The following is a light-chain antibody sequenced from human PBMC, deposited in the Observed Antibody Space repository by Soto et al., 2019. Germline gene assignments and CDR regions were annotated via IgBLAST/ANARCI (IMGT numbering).Light chain of an antibody. CDR2: GDS. CDR3: QPYDGSLSGWL. J-gene: IGLJ3*02. CDR1: SSNIGAGYN. Sequence: QSVLTQPPSVSGAPGQRVTISCTGSSSNIGAGYNVHWYQQVPGTAPKLLIYGDSNRPSGVPDRFSGSKSGTSASLAITGLQAEDEADYYCQPYDGSLSGWLFGGGTKLTVL. V-gene: IGLV1-40*01.